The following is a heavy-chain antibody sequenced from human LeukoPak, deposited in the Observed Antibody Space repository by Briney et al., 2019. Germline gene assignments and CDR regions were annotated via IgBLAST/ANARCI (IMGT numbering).Heavy chain of an antibody. Sequence: PGGSLRLSCAASGFTFSSYGMHWVRQAPGKGLEWVAFIRYDGSNKYYADSVKGRFTISRDNSKNTLYLQMNSLRAEDTAVYYCAKGGGLDDFWSGYSTKFDYWGQGTLVTVSS. D-gene: IGHD3-3*01. V-gene: IGHV3-30*02. CDR1: GFTFSSYG. J-gene: IGHJ4*02. CDR3: AKGGGLDDFWSGYSTKFDY. CDR2: IRYDGSNK.